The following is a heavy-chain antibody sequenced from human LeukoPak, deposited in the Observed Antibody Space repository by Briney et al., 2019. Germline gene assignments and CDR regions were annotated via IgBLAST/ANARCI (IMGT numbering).Heavy chain of an antibody. J-gene: IGHJ5*02. Sequence: ASVKVSCKASGYTFTGYYMHWVRQAPGQGLEWMGWINPNSGGTNYAQKFQGRVTMTRDTSINTAYMELSRLRSDDTAVYYCASSSGWRGWFDPWGQGTLVTVSS. D-gene: IGHD6-19*01. CDR1: GYTFTGYY. V-gene: IGHV1-2*02. CDR2: INPNSGGT. CDR3: ASSSGWRGWFDP.